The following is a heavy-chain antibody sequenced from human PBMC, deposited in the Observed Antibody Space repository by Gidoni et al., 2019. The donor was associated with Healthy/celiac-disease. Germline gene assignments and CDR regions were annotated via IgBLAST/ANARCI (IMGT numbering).Heavy chain of an antibody. D-gene: IGHD1-20*01. V-gene: IGHV3-74*01. CDR2: ISSDGTTA. J-gene: IGHJ6*02. CDR3: ARDNNWNHYYWGMDV. Sequence: EVQLVESGGVLVQPGGSLRLACAASGFTFNHYWMHWARQVSGKGLVWLSRISSDGTTAKYADSVKGRFTISRDNAKNTLHLQINSLRAEDTAVYYCARDNNWNHYYWGMDVWGQGTTVTVSS. CDR1: GFTFNHYW.